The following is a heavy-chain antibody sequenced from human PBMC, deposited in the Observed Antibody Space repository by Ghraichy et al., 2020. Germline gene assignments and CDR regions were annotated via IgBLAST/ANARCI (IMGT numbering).Heavy chain of an antibody. V-gene: IGHV2-5*01. CDR2: IYWNDDK. Sequence: SGPTLVKPTQTLTLTCTFSGFSLSTSGVGVGWIRQPPGKALEWLALIYWNDDKRYSPSLKSRLTITKDTSKNQVVLTMTNMDPVDTATYYCALDIVVVPAAISGWFDPWGQGTLVTVSS. D-gene: IGHD2-2*02. J-gene: IGHJ5*02. CDR3: ALDIVVVPAAISGWFDP. CDR1: GFSLSTSGVG.